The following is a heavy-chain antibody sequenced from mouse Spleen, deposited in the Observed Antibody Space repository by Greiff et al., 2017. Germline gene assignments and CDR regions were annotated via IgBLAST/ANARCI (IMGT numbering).Heavy chain of an antibody. CDR3: ARNGNYNYYAMDY. CDR1: GFSLTSYG. D-gene: IGHD2-1*01. V-gene: IGHV2-2*02. J-gene: IGHJ4*01. Sequence: VKLQESGPGLVQPSQSLSITCTVSGFSLTSYGVHWVRQSPGKGLEWLGVIWSGGSTDYNAAFISRLSISKDNSKSQVFFKMNSLQANDTAIYYCARNGNYNYYAMDYWGQGTSVTVSS. CDR2: IWSGGST.